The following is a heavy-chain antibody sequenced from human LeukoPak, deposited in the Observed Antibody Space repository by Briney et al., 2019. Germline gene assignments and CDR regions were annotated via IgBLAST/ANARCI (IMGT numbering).Heavy chain of an antibody. V-gene: IGHV1-69*13. CDR2: IIPIFGTA. J-gene: IGHJ4*02. Sequence: ASVKVSCKASGGTSSSYAISWVRQAPGQGLEWMGGIIPIFGTANYAQKFQGRVTITADESTSTAYMELSSLRSEDTAAYYCATNYYDSSGYFPFDYWGQGTLVTVSS. CDR3: ATNYYDSSGYFPFDY. D-gene: IGHD3-22*01. CDR1: GGTSSSYA.